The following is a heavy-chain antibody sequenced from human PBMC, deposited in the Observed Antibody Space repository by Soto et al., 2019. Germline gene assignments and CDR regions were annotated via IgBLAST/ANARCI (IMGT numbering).Heavy chain of an antibody. CDR2: ISGNGRTT. V-gene: IGHV3-23*01. Sequence: GGSLRLSCAASGFTFINYAMSWVRQAPGRGLEWVSKISGNGRTTYYADSVKGRFTISRDNSKNILYLQMNSLRADDTAVYYCAKPSGLATAGSAFDSWGQGALVTVSS. CDR1: GFTFINYA. D-gene: IGHD6-13*01. J-gene: IGHJ4*02. CDR3: AKPSGLATAGSAFDS.